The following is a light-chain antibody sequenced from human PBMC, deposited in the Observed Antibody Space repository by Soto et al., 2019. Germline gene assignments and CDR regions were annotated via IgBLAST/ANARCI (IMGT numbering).Light chain of an antibody. V-gene: IGKV3-11*01. J-gene: IGKJ5*01. CDR3: QQRSNWPPIT. CDR2: DAS. Sequence: EIVLTQSPATLSLSPGEGATLSCRASQSVSSYLAWYQQKPGQAPRLLIYDASNRATGIPARFSGSGSGTDFTLSISILEPEDFAVYYCQQRSNWPPITFGQGTRLEIK. CDR1: QSVSSY.